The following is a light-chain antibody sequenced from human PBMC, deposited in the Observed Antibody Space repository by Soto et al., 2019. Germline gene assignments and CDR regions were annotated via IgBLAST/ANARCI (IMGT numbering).Light chain of an antibody. Sequence: DIQMTQSPSSLSASVGVRVTVTCQASQDISNSLNWYQQKVGEAPRLLIYDASNLEAGVPSRFSGSGSGTDFTFTISSLQPEDIATYYCQQYDNLSALTFGGGTKVEIK. CDR1: QDISNS. CDR3: QQYDNLSALT. V-gene: IGKV1-33*01. J-gene: IGKJ4*01. CDR2: DAS.